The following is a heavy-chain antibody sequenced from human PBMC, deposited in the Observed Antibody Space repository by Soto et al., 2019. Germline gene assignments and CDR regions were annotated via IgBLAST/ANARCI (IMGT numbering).Heavy chain of an antibody. CDR3: ASHAEGYYDSSGSQSDY. D-gene: IGHD3-22*01. Sequence: LGGSLRLSCASSGFTFSNYIMNWVRQAPGKGLEWVSYISSSSSTIYYADSVKGRFTISRDNAKKSLYLQMNSLRDEDTAVYYCASHAEGYYDSSGSQSDYWGQGTLVTVSS. V-gene: IGHV3-48*02. J-gene: IGHJ4*02. CDR2: ISSSSSTI. CDR1: GFTFSNYI.